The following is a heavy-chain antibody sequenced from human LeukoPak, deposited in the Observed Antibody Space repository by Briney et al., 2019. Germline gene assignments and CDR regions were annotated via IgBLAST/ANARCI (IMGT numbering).Heavy chain of an antibody. CDR2: ICNSASA. CDR3: ARGGAPRSPELDY. D-gene: IGHD3-10*01. CDR1: AGSVSGHC. J-gene: IGHJ4*02. V-gene: IGHV4-59*02. Sequence: SETLSLTCAVSAGSVSGHCWSWIRQSPGKGLEWIGYICNSASANYDPSLESRVVMSIDMSENHFSLNVNSVTTADTAVYYYARGGAPRSPELDYWGQGILVTVSS.